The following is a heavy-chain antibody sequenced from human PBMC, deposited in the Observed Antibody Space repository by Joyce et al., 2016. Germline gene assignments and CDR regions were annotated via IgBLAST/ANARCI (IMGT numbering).Heavy chain of an antibody. D-gene: IGHD2-2*01. J-gene: IGHJ2*01. CDR2: MNLNRGGT. CDR3: ARGDLRTSSPLFWYFAL. V-gene: IGHV1-2*02. CDR1: GYTFTGYY. Sequence: QVQLVQSGAEVKKPGASVKVSCKASGYTFTGYYIHWVRQAPGQGLGWMGGMNLNRGGTEEPQKFQGRVTMTRDTSIRTADMELTGLRSDDTAVYYCARGDLRTSSPLFWYFALWGRGTLVTVSS.